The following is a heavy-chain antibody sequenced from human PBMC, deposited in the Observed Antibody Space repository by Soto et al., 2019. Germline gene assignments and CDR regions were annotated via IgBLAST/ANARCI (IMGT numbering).Heavy chain of an antibody. V-gene: IGHV3-74*01. CDR3: ARDRGYCSSTSCSQFGY. CDR1: GFTFSSYW. D-gene: IGHD2-2*01. CDR2: INSDGSST. Sequence: EEQLVESGGGLVQPGGSLRLSCAASGFTFSSYWVHWVRQAPGKGLVWVSRINSDGSSTSYADSVKGRFTISRDNAKNTLYLQMNSLRPEDTAVYYCARDRGYCSSTSCSQFGYWGQGTLVTVSS. J-gene: IGHJ4*02.